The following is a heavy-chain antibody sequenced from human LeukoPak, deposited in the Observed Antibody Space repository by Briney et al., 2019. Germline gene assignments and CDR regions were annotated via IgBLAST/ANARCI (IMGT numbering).Heavy chain of an antibody. CDR1: GGSISSSSYY. CDR3: AIGRLEYYFDY. V-gene: IGHV4-39*07. J-gene: IGHJ4*02. Sequence: KASETLSLTCTVSGGSISSSSYYWGWIRQPPGKGLEWIGSTYYSGSTYYNPSLKSRVTISVDTSKNQFSLKLSSVTAADTAVYYCAIGRLEYYFDYWGQGTLVTVSS. CDR2: TYYSGST.